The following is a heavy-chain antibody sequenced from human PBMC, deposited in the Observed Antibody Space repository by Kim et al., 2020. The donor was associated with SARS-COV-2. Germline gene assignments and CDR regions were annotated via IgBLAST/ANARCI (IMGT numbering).Heavy chain of an antibody. J-gene: IGHJ5*02. CDR3: ARQEQQLVLWFDP. CDR2: LYPGDSDT. CDR1: GYSFTSYW. Sequence: GESLKISCKGSGYSFTSYWIGWVRQMPGKGLEWIGILYPGDSDTRYSPSLQGQVTIPADKPISTAYLQWSSLKASETAMYYCARQEQQLVLWFDPWGQGTLVTVSS. V-gene: IGHV5-51*01. D-gene: IGHD6-13*01.